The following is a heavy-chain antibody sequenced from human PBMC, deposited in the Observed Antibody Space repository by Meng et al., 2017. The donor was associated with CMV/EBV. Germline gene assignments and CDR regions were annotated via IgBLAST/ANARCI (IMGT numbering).Heavy chain of an antibody. D-gene: IGHD2-2*02. V-gene: IGHV4-34*01. CDR1: GGSFSGYY. J-gene: IGHJ4*02. CDR3: VRHVRQAQDIVVVPAAIGRYYFDY. Sequence: GSLRLSCAVDGGSFSGYYWSWIRQPPGKGLEWIGEINHSGSTNYNPSLKSRVTISVDTSKNQFSLKLSSVTAADTAVYYCVRHVRQAQDIVVVPAAIGRYYFDYWGQGTLVTVSS. CDR2: INHSGST.